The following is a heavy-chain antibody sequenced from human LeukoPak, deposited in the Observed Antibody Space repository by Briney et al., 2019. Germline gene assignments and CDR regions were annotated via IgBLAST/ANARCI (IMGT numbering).Heavy chain of an antibody. V-gene: IGHV4-59*01. CDR2: VYHTGHT. Sequence: SESVSLTCTVSGDSISRYYWSWMRQPPGKGLEWIGYVYHTGHTHYSPSLKGRVTVSLDTSRDQVSLMLSSVTAADTAVYYCARHIFGHLFDYWGQGTLVLVSS. CDR3: ARHIFGHLFDY. CDR1: GDSISRYY. D-gene: IGHD3-3*02. J-gene: IGHJ4*02.